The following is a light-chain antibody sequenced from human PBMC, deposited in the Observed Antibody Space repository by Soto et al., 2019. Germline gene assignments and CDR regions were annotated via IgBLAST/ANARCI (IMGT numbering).Light chain of an antibody. CDR3: QQSFTTPPT. Sequence: DIQMTQSPSSLSASVGDRFTITCRASQSICSYLNWYQQKSGKGPKLLIYAASSLQTGVPSRFSGSGSGSDFTLTISTLQPEDFATYYCQQSFTTPPTFGQGTKVDIK. J-gene: IGKJ1*01. CDR2: AAS. V-gene: IGKV1-39*01. CDR1: QSICSY.